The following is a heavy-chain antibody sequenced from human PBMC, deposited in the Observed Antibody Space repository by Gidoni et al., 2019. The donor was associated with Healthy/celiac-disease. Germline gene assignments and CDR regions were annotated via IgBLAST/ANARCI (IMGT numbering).Heavy chain of an antibody. D-gene: IGHD3-10*01. Sequence: EVQLLESGGGLVQPGGSLRLSCAASGFPFGSYAMSWVRQAPGKGLEWVSAISGSGGSTYYADSVKGRFTISRDNSKNTLYLQMNSLRAEDTAVYYCAKDSVLVGEMATMHQFDYWGQGTLVTVSS. J-gene: IGHJ4*02. CDR3: AKDSVLVGEMATMHQFDY. CDR2: ISGSGGST. V-gene: IGHV3-23*01. CDR1: GFPFGSYA.